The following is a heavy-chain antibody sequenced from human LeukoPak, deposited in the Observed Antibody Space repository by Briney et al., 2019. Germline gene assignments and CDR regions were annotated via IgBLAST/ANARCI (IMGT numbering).Heavy chain of an antibody. V-gene: IGHV4-34*01. CDR2: INHSGST. J-gene: IGHJ4*02. Sequence: SETLSLTCAVYGGSFSGYYWSWIRQSPGKGLEWIGEINHSGSTNYNPSLKSRVTISVDTSKNQFSLKLSSVTAADTAVYYCASSYGPYYFDYWGQGTLVTVSS. D-gene: IGHD5-18*01. CDR1: GGSFSGYY. CDR3: ASSYGPYYFDY.